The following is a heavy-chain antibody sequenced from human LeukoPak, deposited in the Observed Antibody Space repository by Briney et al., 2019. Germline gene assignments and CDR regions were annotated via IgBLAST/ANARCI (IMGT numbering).Heavy chain of an antibody. CDR3: ARIRNDAFDI. CDR2: ISGSGGST. CDR1: GFTFSSYG. V-gene: IGHV3-23*01. D-gene: IGHD2-15*01. Sequence: GGSLRLSCAASGFTFSSYGMIWVRQAPGKGLEWVSGISGSGGSTYLADSVKGRFTISRDNSQNTLYLQMNSLRAEDTAVYYCARIRNDAFDIWGQGTMVTVSS. J-gene: IGHJ3*02.